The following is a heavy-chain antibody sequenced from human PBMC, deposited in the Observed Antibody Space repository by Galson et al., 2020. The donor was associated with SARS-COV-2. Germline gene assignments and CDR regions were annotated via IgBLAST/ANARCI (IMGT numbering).Heavy chain of an antibody. V-gene: IGHV3-21*01. CDR1: GFTFSSYS. CDR2: ISSSSSYI. D-gene: IGHD5-18*01. J-gene: IGHJ4*02. CDR3: ASPRGYSYGPFDY. Sequence: NSGGSLRLSCAASGFTFSSYSMNWVRQAPGKGLEWVSSISSSSSYIYYADSVKGRFTISRDNAKNSLYLQMNSLRAEDTAVYYCASPRGYSYGPFDYWGQRTLVTVSS.